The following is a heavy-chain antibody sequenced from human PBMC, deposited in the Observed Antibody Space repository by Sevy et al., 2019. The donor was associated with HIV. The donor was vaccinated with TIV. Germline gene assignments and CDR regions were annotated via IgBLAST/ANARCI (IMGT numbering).Heavy chain of an antibody. CDR3: VRVCGKWYAMDV. J-gene: IGHJ6*02. V-gene: IGHV3-21*05. Sequence: GGSLRLSCAASGFTFSNYAMNWVRQAPGKGLEWVSYIGGSGHYRFYADSVKGRFTISRDNARNSVNLQMNNRRGEDTAFYYCVRVCGKWYAMDVWGQGATVTVSS. CDR2: IGGSGHYR. CDR1: GFTFSNYA. D-gene: IGHD2-15*01.